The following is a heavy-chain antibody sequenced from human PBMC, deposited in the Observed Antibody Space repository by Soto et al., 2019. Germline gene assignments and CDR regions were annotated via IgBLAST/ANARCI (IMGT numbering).Heavy chain of an antibody. CDR3: ASPDFDFWSGCPVMSNPEYGMDV. J-gene: IGHJ6*02. Sequence: PVQVSCKASGGTFSSYAISWVRQTPGQGLEWMGGIIPIFGTANYAQKFQGRVTITADESTRTASMQLSSLRTENTTAYYCASPDFDFWSGCPVMSNPEYGMDVWGQGTTVTVAS. D-gene: IGHD3-3*01. CDR2: IIPIFGTA. CDR1: GGTFSSYA. V-gene: IGHV1-69*13.